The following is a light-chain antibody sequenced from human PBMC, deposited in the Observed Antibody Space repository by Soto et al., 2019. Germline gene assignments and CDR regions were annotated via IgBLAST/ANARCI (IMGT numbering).Light chain of an antibody. J-gene: IGKJ1*01. CDR3: QQYNNWPRWT. CDR2: GAS. CDR1: QSVSSN. V-gene: IGKV3-15*01. Sequence: EIVMTQSPATLSVSPGERATLSCRASQSVSSNLAWYQQKPGQAPRLLIYGASTRATGIPARFSGSGSGTEFTLTISSLQSEDFAVDYCQQYNNWPRWTFGQGPKVEIK.